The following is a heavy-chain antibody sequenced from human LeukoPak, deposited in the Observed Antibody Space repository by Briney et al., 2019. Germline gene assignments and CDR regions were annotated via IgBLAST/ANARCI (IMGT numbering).Heavy chain of an antibody. J-gene: IGHJ4*02. CDR2: XSTSSSTI. CDR3: ARVGISSGWYRRDFDY. V-gene: IGHV3-48*02. D-gene: IGHD6-19*01. Sequence: GGCLRLSCSASEFTFSXYGMNWVRQAPWKGLXXXXXXSTSSSTIYXAXXXXXXXXSXXDNXMNSLYLQMNSRRDEDTAVYYCARVGISSGWYRRDFDYWGQGTLVTVSS. CDR1: EFTFSXYG.